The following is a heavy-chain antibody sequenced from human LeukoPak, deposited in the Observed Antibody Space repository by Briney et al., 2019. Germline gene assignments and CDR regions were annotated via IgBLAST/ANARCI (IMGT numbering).Heavy chain of an antibody. CDR1: GFTFSSYA. CDR3: ATTADQWLAFGY. J-gene: IGHJ4*02. Sequence: PAGGSLRLSCAASGFTFSSYAMGWVRQAPGKGLEWVSAISGSGDSTYYADSVKGRFTISRDNSKNTLYLQMNSLRAEDTAVYYCATTADQWLAFGYWGQGTLVTVSS. CDR2: ISGSGDST. D-gene: IGHD6-19*01. V-gene: IGHV3-23*01.